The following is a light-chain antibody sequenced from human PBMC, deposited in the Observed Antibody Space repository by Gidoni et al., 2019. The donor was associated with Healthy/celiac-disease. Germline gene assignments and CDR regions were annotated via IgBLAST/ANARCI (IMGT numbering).Light chain of an antibody. Sequence: DIQMTQSPSSLSASVGDRVTITCRASQSISSYLNWYQQKPGKAPKLLIYAASSLQSGVPSRFSGSGSGTDFTLTISSLQPEDFATYYCQKIYSAPPTCGPGTKVDIK. V-gene: IGKV1-39*01. CDR1: QSISSY. J-gene: IGKJ3*01. CDR3: QKIYSAPPT. CDR2: AAS.